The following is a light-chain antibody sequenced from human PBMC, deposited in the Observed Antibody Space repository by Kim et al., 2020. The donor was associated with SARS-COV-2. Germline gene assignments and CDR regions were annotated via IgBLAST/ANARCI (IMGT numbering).Light chain of an antibody. Sequence: APGKTATITCGGTSIVIEGVYWYQQKPGQGLVLVIYYDSDRPSGIPERFSGSNSGSPATLTISRVGAGDEADYYCQVWDSSSDQWVFGGGTQLTVL. CDR1: SIVIEG. CDR3: QVWDSSSDQWV. CDR2: YDS. V-gene: IGLV3-21*04. J-gene: IGLJ3*02.